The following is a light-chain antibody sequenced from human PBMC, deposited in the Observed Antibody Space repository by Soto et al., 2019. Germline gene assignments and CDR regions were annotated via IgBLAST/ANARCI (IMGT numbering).Light chain of an antibody. J-gene: IGKJ5*01. V-gene: IGKV3-15*01. CDR2: GAI. Sequence: EIVLTQSPATLSLSPGERATLSCRASESISSYLAWYQKRPGQAPRLLIHGAITRASDIPARFRGSGSDTDFTLTISGLQSEDFAFYYCQQYNSWPPTFGQGTRLEIK. CDR3: QQYNSWPPT. CDR1: ESISSY.